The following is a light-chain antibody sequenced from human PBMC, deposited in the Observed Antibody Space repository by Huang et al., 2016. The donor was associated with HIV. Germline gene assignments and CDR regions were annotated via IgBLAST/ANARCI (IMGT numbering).Light chain of an antibody. CDR3: QQYVSSPPA. Sequence: EIVLTQSPGTLSLSPGERATLSCRASQSVSSSYLAWYQQKPGQAPRLLIYGASSRATGIPDRFSGSVSGTDFTLTISRLEPEDFAVYYCQQYVSSPPAFGQGTKVEIK. CDR1: QSVSSSY. J-gene: IGKJ1*01. CDR2: GAS. V-gene: IGKV3-20*01.